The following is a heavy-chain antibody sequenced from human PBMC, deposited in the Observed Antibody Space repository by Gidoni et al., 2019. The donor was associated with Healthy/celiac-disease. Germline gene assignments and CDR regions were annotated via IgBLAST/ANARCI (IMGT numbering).Heavy chain of an antibody. Sequence: PQWGVGLLDSSETLPLTCALCGWSFSGYYWSWILQHPGKGLEWIGEINHSRSTNYNPSLKSRVTISVDTSKNQFSLKLSSVTAADTAVYYCARGQGVGATPLGAFDIWGQGTMVTVSS. D-gene: IGHD1-26*01. CDR2: INHSRST. CDR3: ARGQGVGATPLGAFDI. V-gene: IGHV4-34*01. CDR1: GWSFSGYY. J-gene: IGHJ3*02.